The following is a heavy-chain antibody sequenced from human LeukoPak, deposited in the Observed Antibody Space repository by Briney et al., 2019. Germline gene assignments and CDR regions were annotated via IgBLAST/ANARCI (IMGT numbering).Heavy chain of an antibody. V-gene: IGHV3-7*01. Sequence: GGSLRLSCAASGFPFSSYWITWVRQTPGKGLEWVANIKHDGSDAYYADSVSGRLTVSRDNAKNSLYLQMSSLRAEDTAVYYCVKGGWIHILDCWGQGTLVTVSP. CDR2: IKHDGSDA. D-gene: IGHD5-18*01. J-gene: IGHJ4*02. CDR1: GFPFSSYW. CDR3: VKGGWIHILDC.